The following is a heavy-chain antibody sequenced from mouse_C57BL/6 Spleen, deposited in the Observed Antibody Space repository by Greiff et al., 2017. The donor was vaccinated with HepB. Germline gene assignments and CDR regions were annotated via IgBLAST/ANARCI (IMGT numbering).Heavy chain of an antibody. CDR1: GFTFSSYA. J-gene: IGHJ4*01. CDR3: TRDLTDYGNPYYAMDY. D-gene: IGHD2-1*01. V-gene: IGHV5-9-1*02. CDR2: ISSGGDYI. Sequence: EVMLVESGEGLVKPGGSLKLSCAASGFTFSSYAMSWVRQTPEKRLEWVAYISSGGDYIYYADTVKGRFTISRDNARNTLYLQMSSLKSEDTAMYYCTRDLTDYGNPYYAMDYWGQGTSVTVSS.